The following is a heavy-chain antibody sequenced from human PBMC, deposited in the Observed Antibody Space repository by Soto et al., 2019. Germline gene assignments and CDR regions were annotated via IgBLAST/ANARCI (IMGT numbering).Heavy chain of an antibody. CDR3: ARSPYTNSWYYFDY. CDR2: ISTYNGNT. J-gene: IGHJ4*02. D-gene: IGHD6-13*01. CDR1: GYTFTMYG. V-gene: IGHV1-18*01. Sequence: QVALVQSGAEVKKPGASVKVSCKTSGYTFTMYGISWVRQAPEQGLEWMGWISTYNGNTNSAQKFQGRVTMTTDTSTSTAYMELRSLRSDDTAVYYCARSPYTNSWYYFDYWGQGTLVTVSS.